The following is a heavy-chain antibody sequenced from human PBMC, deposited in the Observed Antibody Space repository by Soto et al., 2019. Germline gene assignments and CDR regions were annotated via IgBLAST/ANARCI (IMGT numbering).Heavy chain of an antibody. CDR2: ISSDGSYK. V-gene: IGHV3-30*18. CDR1: GFTFSSYG. CDR3: AKEEGYYDSSGHPTLYYGMDV. Sequence: GGSLRLSCTASGFTFSSYGMHWVRQAPGKGLEWVAVISSDGSYKYYADSVKGRFTISRDNSKNTLYLQTNSLRAEDTAVYYCAKEEGYYDSSGHPTLYYGMDVWGQGTTVTVSS. D-gene: IGHD3-22*01. J-gene: IGHJ6*02.